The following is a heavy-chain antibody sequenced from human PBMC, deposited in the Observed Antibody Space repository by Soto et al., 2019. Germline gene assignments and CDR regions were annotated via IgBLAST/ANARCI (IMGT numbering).Heavy chain of an antibody. CDR2: IIPIFGTA. D-gene: IGHD2-15*01. J-gene: IGHJ3*02. Sequence: QVQLVQSGAEVKKPGSSVKVSCKASGGTFSSYAISWVRQAPGQGLEWMGGIIPIFGTANYAQKFQGRVTITEDKSTSTAYMELSSLRSEDTAVYYCAREECSGGSCYSKDAFDIWGQGTMVTVSS. CDR3: AREECSGGSCYSKDAFDI. V-gene: IGHV1-69*06. CDR1: GGTFSSYA.